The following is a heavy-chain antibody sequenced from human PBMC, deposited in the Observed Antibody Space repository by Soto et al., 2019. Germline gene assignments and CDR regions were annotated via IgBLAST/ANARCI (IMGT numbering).Heavy chain of an antibody. CDR2: IIPIFGTA. V-gene: IGHV1-69*13. D-gene: IGHD3-22*01. Sequence: SVKVSCKASGATFSSYAISWVRQAPGQGLEWMGGIIPIFGTANYAQKFQGRVTITADESTSTAYMELSSLRSEDTGVYYCARDEYYSDSSGYYYSNWFDPRGPGTLVTVSS. CDR1: GATFSSYA. CDR3: ARDEYYSDSSGYYYSNWFDP. J-gene: IGHJ5*02.